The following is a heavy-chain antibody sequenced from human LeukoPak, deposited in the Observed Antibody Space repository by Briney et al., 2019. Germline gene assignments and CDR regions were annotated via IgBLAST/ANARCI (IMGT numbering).Heavy chain of an antibody. J-gene: IGHJ4*02. D-gene: IGHD1-7*01. CDR3: AGENVGTAPGY. Sequence: PGESRRLSRAASGFTFSIYWMYWVRQAPGKGLVWVSRITPDGSQIGYADSVKGRFTISRDNAKNTLYLQMNSLRAEDTALYYCAGENVGTAPGYWGQGTLVTVSS. CDR1: GFTFSIYW. CDR2: ITPDGSQI. V-gene: IGHV3-74*01.